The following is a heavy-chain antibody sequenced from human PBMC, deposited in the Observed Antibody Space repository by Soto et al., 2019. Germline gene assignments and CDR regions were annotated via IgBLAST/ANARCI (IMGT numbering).Heavy chain of an antibody. D-gene: IGHD3-22*01. Sequence: ASVKVSCKASGYTFITYGVSWVRQAPGQGLDWLGWISTYNGNTRYAERLQGRVTMTTDTTTNTAYMELRNLRSDDTAVYYCARGPTDYYDNSANYFLDYWGQGTLVTVSA. CDR2: ISTYNGNT. CDR3: ARGPTDYYDNSANYFLDY. J-gene: IGHJ4*02. V-gene: IGHV1-18*01. CDR1: GYTFITYG.